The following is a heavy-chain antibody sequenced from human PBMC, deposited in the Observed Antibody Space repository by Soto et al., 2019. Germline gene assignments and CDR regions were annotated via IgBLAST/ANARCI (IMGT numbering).Heavy chain of an antibody. CDR3: ARGVLRYFDWLTAMVDY. CDR2: IGTAGDT. D-gene: IGHD3-9*01. J-gene: IGHJ4*02. V-gene: IGHV3-13*01. Sequence: EVQLVESGGGLVQPGGSLRLACAASGFTFSSYDMHWVRQATGKGLEWVSAIGTAGDTYYPGSVKGRFTISRENANNSLYLQMNSLRAGDTAVYYCARGVLRYFDWLTAMVDYWGQGTLVTVSS. CDR1: GFTFSSYD.